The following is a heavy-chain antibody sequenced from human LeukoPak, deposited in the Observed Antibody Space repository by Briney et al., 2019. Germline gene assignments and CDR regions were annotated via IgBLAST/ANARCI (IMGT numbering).Heavy chain of an antibody. D-gene: IGHD2-2*02. CDR3: ARSRYCSTITCYTSPNWYDP. J-gene: IGHJ5*02. CDR2: ISYDGSST. V-gene: IGHV3-64*01. CDR1: GFTFSTYA. Sequence: GGSLRLSCAASGFTFSTYAMHWVRQSPGKGLVYISAISYDGSSTYYANSVKGRFTISRDNSKNTLYLQMGSLRAEDMAVYYCARSRYCSTITCYTSPNWYDPWGQGTLVTVSS.